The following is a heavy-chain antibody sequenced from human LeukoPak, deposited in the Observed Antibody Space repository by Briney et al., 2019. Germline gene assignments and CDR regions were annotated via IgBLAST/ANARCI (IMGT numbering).Heavy chain of an antibody. CDR1: GYTFTSYG. D-gene: IGHD6-13*01. CDR3: ARGRRQLVNLFWFDP. V-gene: IGHV1-18*01. J-gene: IGHJ5*02. CDR2: ISAYNGNT. Sequence: SVKVSCKASGYTFTSYGISWVRQAPGQGLEWMGWISAYNGNTNYAQKLQGRVTMTTDTSTSTAYMELRSLRSDDTAVYYCARGRRQLVNLFWFDPWGQGTLVTVSS.